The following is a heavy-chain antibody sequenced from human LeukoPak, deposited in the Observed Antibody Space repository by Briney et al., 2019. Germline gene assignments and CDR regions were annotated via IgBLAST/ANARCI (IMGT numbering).Heavy chain of an antibody. V-gene: IGHV4-61*01. D-gene: IGHD4-17*01. CDR2: IYYSGST. Sequence: SETLSLTCTVSGGSVSSGSYYWSWIRQPPGKGLEWIGYIYYSGSTNYNPSLKSRVTISVDTSKNQFSLKLSSVTAADTAVYYCAGYGDYVFWFDPWGQGTLVTVSS. CDR3: AGYGDYVFWFDP. J-gene: IGHJ5*02. CDR1: GGSVSSGSYY.